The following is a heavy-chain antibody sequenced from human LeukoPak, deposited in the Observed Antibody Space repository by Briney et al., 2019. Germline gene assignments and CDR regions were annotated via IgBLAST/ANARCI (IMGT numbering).Heavy chain of an antibody. CDR3: ARARMDAGPDDY. Sequence: PGGSLRLSCAASGFTFSSYAMPWVPQAPGKGLEYVSAISSNGGSTYYANSVKGRFTIPRDNSKNTLYLQMGSLRAEDMAVYYCARARMDAGPDDYWGQGTLVTVSS. J-gene: IGHJ4*02. V-gene: IGHV3-64*01. D-gene: IGHD1-14*01. CDR2: ISSNGGST. CDR1: GFTFSSYA.